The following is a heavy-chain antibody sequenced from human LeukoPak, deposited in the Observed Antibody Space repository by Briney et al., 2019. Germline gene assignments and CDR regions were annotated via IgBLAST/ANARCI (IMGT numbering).Heavy chain of an antibody. CDR2: ISSSSSYI. V-gene: IGHV3-21*01. CDR3: ARSQIVGATRDFDY. D-gene: IGHD1-26*01. CDR1: GFTFSSYS. J-gene: IGHJ4*02. Sequence: GGSLRLSCAASGFTFSSYSMNWVRQAPGKGLEWVSSISSSSSYIYYADSVKGRFTISRDNAKNSLYLQMNSLRAEDTAVYYCARSQIVGATRDFDYWGQGTLVTVSS.